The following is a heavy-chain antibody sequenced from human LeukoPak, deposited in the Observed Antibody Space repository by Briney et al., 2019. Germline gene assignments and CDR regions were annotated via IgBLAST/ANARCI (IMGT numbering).Heavy chain of an antibody. CDR2: ISDHNGNT. CDR3: AREDCSGGSCYSLSLTPVFHVFDI. V-gene: IGHV1-18*01. J-gene: IGHJ3*02. CDR1: GYAFTSYG. D-gene: IGHD2-15*01. Sequence: ASVKVSCKASGYAFTSYGISWVRQAPGQGLEWMGWISDHNGNTNYAPKLQGRVTMTIDTSTSTAYMELRSLRSDDTAVYYCAREDCSGGSCYSLSLTPVFHVFDIWGQGTMVTVSS.